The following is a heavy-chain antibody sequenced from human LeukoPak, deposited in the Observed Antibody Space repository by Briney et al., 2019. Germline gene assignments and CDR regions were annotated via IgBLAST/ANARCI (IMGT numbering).Heavy chain of an antibody. CDR3: GRSPDILTGENFDY. CDR2: INPNSGGT. Sequence: GASVKVSCKASGYTFTDYYMHWVRQAPGQGLEWMGWINPNSGGTNYAQKFYARVTMTRDTSISTAYMELSRLRSDDTAVFYCGRSPDILTGENFDYWGEGTLVTHSP. J-gene: IGHJ4*02. CDR1: GYTFTDYY. D-gene: IGHD3-9*01. V-gene: IGHV1-2*02.